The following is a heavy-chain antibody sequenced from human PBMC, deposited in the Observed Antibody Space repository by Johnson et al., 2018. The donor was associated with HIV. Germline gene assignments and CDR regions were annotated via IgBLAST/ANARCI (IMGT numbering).Heavy chain of an antibody. J-gene: IGHJ3*02. CDR1: GFTFSSYA. D-gene: IGHD3-22*01. CDR2: VWYDGSNK. V-gene: IGHV3-30*04. CDR3: AKETRDSRSAFDI. Sequence: QVQLVESGGGVVQPGRSLRLSCAASGFTFSSYAMHWVRQAPGKGLEWVAVVWYDGSNKYYADSVKGRFTISRDNSKKTLFLQMNNLRAEDTAVYFCAKETRDSRSAFDIWGQGTMVTVSS.